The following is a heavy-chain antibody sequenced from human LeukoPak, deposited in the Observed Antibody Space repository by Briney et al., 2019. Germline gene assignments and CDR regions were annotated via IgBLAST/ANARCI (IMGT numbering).Heavy chain of an antibody. D-gene: IGHD5-12*01. V-gene: IGHV4-59*02. Sequence: SETLSLTCTVSGGSVSSYYWSWIRQPPGKGLEWIGYIYYSGSTNYNPSLKSRVTISVDTSKNQFSLKLSSVTAADTAVYYCASLVGGYDWGNYYYYYMDVWGKGTTVTISS. CDR2: IYYSGST. CDR3: ASLVGGYDWGNYYYYYMDV. J-gene: IGHJ6*03. CDR1: GGSVSSYY.